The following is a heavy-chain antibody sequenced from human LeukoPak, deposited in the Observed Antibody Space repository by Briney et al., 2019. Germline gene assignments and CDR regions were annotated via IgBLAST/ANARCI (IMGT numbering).Heavy chain of an antibody. CDR3: ARDQIVVRGGMDV. V-gene: IGHV3-48*04. D-gene: IGHD3-10*01. J-gene: IGHJ6*02. Sequence: GGSLRLSCAASGFTFSSYSMSWVRQVQGKGLGWVSYISSSGSTIYYADSVKGRFTISRDNAKNSLYLQMNSLRAEDTAVYYCARDQIVVRGGMDVWGQGTTVTVSS. CDR2: ISSSGSTI. CDR1: GFTFSSYS.